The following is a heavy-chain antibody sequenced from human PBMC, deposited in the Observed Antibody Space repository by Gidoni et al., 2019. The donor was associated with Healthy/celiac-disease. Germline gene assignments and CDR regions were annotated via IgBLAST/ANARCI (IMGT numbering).Heavy chain of an antibody. CDR3: AKDRETTGGY. Sequence: QVQLVESGGGVVQPGRSLRLSCAASGFTFSSYGMHWVRQAPGKGLEWVAVISYDGSNKYYADSVKGRFTISRDNSKNTLYLQMNSLRAEDTAVYYCAKDRETTGGYWGQGTLVTVSS. CDR1: GFTFSSYG. V-gene: IGHV3-30*18. CDR2: ISYDGSNK. J-gene: IGHJ4*02. D-gene: IGHD4-4*01.